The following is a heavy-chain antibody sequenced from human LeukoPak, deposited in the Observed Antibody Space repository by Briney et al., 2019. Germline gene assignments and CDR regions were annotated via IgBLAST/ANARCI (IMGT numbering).Heavy chain of an antibody. CDR2: LYYSGSDSGRT. CDR3: ARQEGKVAASNWFEP. J-gene: IGHJ5*02. Sequence: NTSETLSLTCTVSGGSMSRYYWNWIRQIPGKGLEWIGFLYYSGSDSGRTTYNPSLESRVTISIDTPKNEFSLRLTSVTAADTAVYYCARQEGKVAASNWFEPWGQGTLVSVAS. V-gene: IGHV4-59*08. CDR1: GGSMSRYY. D-gene: IGHD2-15*01.